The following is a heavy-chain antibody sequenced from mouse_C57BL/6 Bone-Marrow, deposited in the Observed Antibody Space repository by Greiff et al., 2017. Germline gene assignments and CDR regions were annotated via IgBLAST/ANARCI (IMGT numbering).Heavy chain of an antibody. CDR1: GYTFTDYY. D-gene: IGHD2-3*01. CDR2: VGPGSGST. Sequence: QVQLQQSGAELVKPGASVKISCKASGYTFTDYYIHWVKQRPGQGLEWIGKVGPGSGSTYYNEKFKGKATLTADKSSSTAYMQLSSLTSEVSAVYFGARVYEGCGYAMDYWGQGTSVTDAS. CDR3: ARVYEGCGYAMDY. J-gene: IGHJ4*01. V-gene: IGHV1-77*01.